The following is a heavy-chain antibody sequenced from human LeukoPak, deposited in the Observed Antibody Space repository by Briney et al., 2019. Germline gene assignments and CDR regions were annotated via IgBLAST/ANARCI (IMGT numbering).Heavy chain of an antibody. CDR3: TTIYSYGSFDY. V-gene: IGHV3-15*01. J-gene: IGHJ4*02. CDR2: IKTKTDGGTT. Sequence: RPGGSLRLSCAASGFTFSNAWMNWVRQAPGKGLEWVGRIKTKTDGGTTDYAAPVKGRFTISRDDSENTMYLQMNSLKTEDTAVYYCTTIYSYGSFDYWGQGTLVTVSS. D-gene: IGHD5-18*01. CDR1: GFTFSNAW.